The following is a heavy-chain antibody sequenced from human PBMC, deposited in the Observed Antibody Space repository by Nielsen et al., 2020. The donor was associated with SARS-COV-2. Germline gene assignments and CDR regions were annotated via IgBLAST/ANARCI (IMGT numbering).Heavy chain of an antibody. J-gene: IGHJ4*02. CDR1: GFTFSSYS. CDR3: ARDSDSFAYSRADD. V-gene: IGHV3-48*02. D-gene: IGHD5-18*01. Sequence: GESLKISCAASGFTFSSYSMNWVRQAPGKGLEWVSYISSSSSTIYYADSVKGRFTISRDNAKNSLYLQMNSLRDEDTAVYYCARDSDSFAYSRADDWGQGTLVTVSS. CDR2: ISSSSSTI.